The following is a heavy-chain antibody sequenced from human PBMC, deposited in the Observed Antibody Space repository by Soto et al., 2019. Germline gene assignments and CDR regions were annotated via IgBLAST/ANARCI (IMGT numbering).Heavy chain of an antibody. CDR1: GFIFKMYW. CDR2: IYNDGTYS. D-gene: IGHD3-10*01. V-gene: IGHV3-74*01. J-gene: IGHJ4*02. CDR3: TRGPRRISTGTGAY. Sequence: GGSLRLSCAASGFIFKMYWMHWVRQSTGKGLVRISRIYNDGTYSDYADSVRGRFTISRDNVNDTLYLQMNNLRAEDSGLYYCTRGPRRISTGTGAYWGQGTQVTVSS.